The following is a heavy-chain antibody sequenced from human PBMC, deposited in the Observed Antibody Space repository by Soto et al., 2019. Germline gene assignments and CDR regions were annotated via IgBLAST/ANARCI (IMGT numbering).Heavy chain of an antibody. CDR1: GYTFTNYG. J-gene: IGHJ4*02. Sequence: QVQLVQSGAEVKKPGASVKVSCKASGYTFTNYGISWVRQAPGQGLEWMGWISAYNGNTNYAQKLQGRITLTTDTSTTTAYMALRRLSSDDTAVYYCARDSPPVDYWGQGTLVTVSS. V-gene: IGHV1-18*01. CDR2: ISAYNGNT. CDR3: ARDSPPVDY.